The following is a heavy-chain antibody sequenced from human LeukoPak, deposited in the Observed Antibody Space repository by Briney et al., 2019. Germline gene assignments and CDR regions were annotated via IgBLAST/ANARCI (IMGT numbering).Heavy chain of an antibody. CDR1: GVSVTSDHYY. V-gene: IGHV4-30-4*08. J-gene: IGHJ6*02. CDR3: ASSDSSSWYYYGMDV. Sequence: SETLSLTCTVSGVSVTSDHYYWVWVRQHPGQGLEWIGYIYYTGSTSYNPSLKSRVTISVDTSKNQFSLKLSPVTAADTAVYYCASSDSSSWYYYGMDVWAKGPRSPSP. CDR2: IYYTGST. D-gene: IGHD6-13*01.